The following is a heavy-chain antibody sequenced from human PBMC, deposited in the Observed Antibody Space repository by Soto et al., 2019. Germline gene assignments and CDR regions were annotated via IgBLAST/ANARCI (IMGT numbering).Heavy chain of an antibody. D-gene: IGHD3-10*01. CDR1: GGSFSGYY. Sequence: QVQLQQWGAGLLKPSETLSLTCAVYGGSFSGYYWTWIRQPPGKGLEWIGEINHSGSTNYNPSLKGRVTISVDTSKTQFSLKLSSVTAADTAVYYCATGYGRNFDYWGQGTLVTVSS. CDR2: INHSGST. V-gene: IGHV4-34*01. CDR3: ATGYGRNFDY. J-gene: IGHJ4*02.